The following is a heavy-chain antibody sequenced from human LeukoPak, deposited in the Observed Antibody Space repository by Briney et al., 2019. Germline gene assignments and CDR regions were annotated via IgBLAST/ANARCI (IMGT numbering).Heavy chain of an antibody. CDR3: ARGRESGYYYYYMDV. V-gene: IGHV4-4*02. D-gene: IGHD6-25*01. Sequence: PSGTLSLTCAVSGGSISSSNWWSWVRQPPGKGLEWIGEIYHSGSTNYNPSLKSRVTISVDKSKNQFSLKLSSVTAADTAVYYCARGRESGYYYYYMDVWGKGTTVTVSS. CDR1: GGSISSSNW. J-gene: IGHJ6*03. CDR2: IYHSGST.